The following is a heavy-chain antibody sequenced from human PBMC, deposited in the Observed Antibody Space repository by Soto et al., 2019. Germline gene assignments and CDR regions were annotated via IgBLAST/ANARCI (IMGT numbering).Heavy chain of an antibody. Sequence: GGSLRLSCAASGFTFRGYGMHWVRQAPGKGLEWVAVIWYDGSNQYYADSVKGRFTISRDNSKNMLYLQMNSLRAEDTAVYYCARDLGAFNYGSAYFDYWGQGTPVTVSS. V-gene: IGHV3-33*08. CDR1: GFTFRGYG. D-gene: IGHD3-10*01. CDR3: ARDLGAFNYGSAYFDY. J-gene: IGHJ4*02. CDR2: IWYDGSNQ.